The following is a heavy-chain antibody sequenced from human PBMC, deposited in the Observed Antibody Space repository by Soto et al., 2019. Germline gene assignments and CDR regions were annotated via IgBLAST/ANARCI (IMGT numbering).Heavy chain of an antibody. D-gene: IGHD3-3*01. J-gene: IGHJ6*02. CDR1: GYTFTSYD. V-gene: IGHV1-8*01. CDR3: ARGATIRYDFWSGYYTPDYYYGMDV. CDR2: MNPNSGNT. Sequence: QVQLVQSGAEVKKPGASVKVSCKASGYTFTSYDINWVRQATGQGLEWMGWMNPNSGNTGYAQKFQGRVTMTRNTSRSTAYMELSSLRSEDTAVYYCARGATIRYDFWSGYYTPDYYYGMDVWGQGTTVTVSS.